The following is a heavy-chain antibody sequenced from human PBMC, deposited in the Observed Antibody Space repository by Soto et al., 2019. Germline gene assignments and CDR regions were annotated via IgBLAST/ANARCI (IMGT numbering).Heavy chain of an antibody. J-gene: IGHJ6*03. CDR3: ARGIVVVAANGYYYYYMDV. CDR2: MNPNSGNT. CDR1: GYTFTGYD. D-gene: IGHD2-15*01. V-gene: IGHV1-8*01. Sequence: ASVKVSCKASGYTFTGYDINWVRQATGQGLEWMGWMNPNSGNTGYAQKFQGRVTMTRNTSISTAYMELSSLRSEDTAVYYCARGIVVVAANGYYYYYMDVWGKGTTVTVSS.